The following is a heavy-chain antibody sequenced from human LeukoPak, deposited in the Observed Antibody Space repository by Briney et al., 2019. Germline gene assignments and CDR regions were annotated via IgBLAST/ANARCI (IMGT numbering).Heavy chain of an antibody. CDR2: IYYSGST. Sequence: SETLSLTCILSLGSLSGSSYYVRWIRRPPGKGLEWIGSIYYSGSTYYNPSLKSRVTVSVAMSKNQFSLKLVSVAAADTDVYYCVRGSPLRLYQYWGQGTLVTVSS. V-gene: IGHV4-39*01. J-gene: IGHJ4*02. D-gene: IGHD3-16*01. CDR3: VRGSPLRLYQY. CDR1: LGSLSGSSYY.